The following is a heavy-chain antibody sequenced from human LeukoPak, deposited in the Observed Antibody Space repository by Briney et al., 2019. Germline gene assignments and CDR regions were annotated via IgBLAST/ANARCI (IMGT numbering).Heavy chain of an antibody. CDR3: ARVTGYVMEDYFDY. Sequence: SETLSLTCNVSGGSISSSIYYWGWIRQPPGKGLEWIGSIYYSGSTYYNPSLKSRVTISVDTSKNQFSLRLSSVTAADTAVYYCARVTGYVMEDYFDYWGQGTLVTVSS. V-gene: IGHV4-39*07. CDR2: IYYSGST. J-gene: IGHJ4*02. CDR1: GGSISSSIYY. D-gene: IGHD6-13*01.